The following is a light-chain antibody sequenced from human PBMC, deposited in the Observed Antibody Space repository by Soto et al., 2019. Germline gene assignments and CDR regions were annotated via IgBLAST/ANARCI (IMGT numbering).Light chain of an antibody. CDR1: SSDVGGYYY. J-gene: IGLJ1*01. Sequence: QSLRTQPRPLSGYPGQSVTISCTGTSSDVGGYYYFSWYQQHPCKAPKLMIYDVTKRPSGVPDCFSGSRSGNTASLTISGLRAEDEADYYCCSFSGSNTLYVFGTGTKVTVL. CDR3: CSFSGSNTLYV. CDR2: DVT. V-gene: IGLV2-11*01.